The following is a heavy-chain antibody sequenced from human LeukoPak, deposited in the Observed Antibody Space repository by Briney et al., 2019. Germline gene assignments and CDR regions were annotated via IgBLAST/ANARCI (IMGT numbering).Heavy chain of an antibody. CDR3: ARGPFGSGSYLDY. J-gene: IGHJ4*02. Sequence: ASVKVSCKASGYTFANYDINWVRQATGQGHEWMGWMNPNSGDTGYVQKFQGRVSMTRSTSINTAYMELSSLRSEDTAVYYCARGPFGSGSYLDYWGQGTLVTVSS. CDR2: MNPNSGDT. D-gene: IGHD3-10*01. CDR1: GYTFANYD. V-gene: IGHV1-8*01.